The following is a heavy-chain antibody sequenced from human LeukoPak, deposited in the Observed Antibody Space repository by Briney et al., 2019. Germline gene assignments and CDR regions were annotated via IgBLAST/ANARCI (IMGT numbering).Heavy chain of an antibody. J-gene: IGHJ4*02. Sequence: GGSLRLSCAASGFNFDSFGIHWVRQAPGKGLEWVTFIHFNGDEKYYADSVKGRFIIFRDNSKNTLYLQMNSLRAEDTAVYYCAKAYYDSSGYAYFDYWGQGTLVTVSS. CDR2: IHFNGDEK. CDR3: AKAYYDSSGYAYFDY. V-gene: IGHV3-30*02. CDR1: GFNFDSFG. D-gene: IGHD3-22*01.